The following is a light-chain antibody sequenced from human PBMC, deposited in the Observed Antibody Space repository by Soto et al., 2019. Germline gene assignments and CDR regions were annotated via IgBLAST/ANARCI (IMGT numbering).Light chain of an antibody. CDR3: QQNDKYST. V-gene: IGKV1-5*01. CDR2: DAS. Sequence: IQMTQSPSTLSASVGDTVTITCRASQTISVSLAWYQQKPGKAPNLLIYDASTLQGGVPSRFSGSGSGTEFTLTVTSLQPEDLATYFCQQNDKYSTFGHGTEVDIK. CDR1: QTISVS. J-gene: IGKJ1*01.